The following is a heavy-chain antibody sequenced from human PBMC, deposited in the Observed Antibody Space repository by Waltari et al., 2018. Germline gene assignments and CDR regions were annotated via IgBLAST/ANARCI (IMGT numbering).Heavy chain of an antibody. Sequence: EVQLVESGGGLVQPGGSLRLSCAASGLTLNNYWMSWVRQAPGKGLEWVANIKRGGSGTRYVNSVRGRLTISRENARNSLYLQMNNLRTEDTAVYHCACTGSGCYSAGNSHWGQGTLVTVPS. CDR2: IKRGGSGT. V-gene: IGHV3-7*01. CDR1: GLTLNNYW. D-gene: IGHD2-15*01. J-gene: IGHJ4*02. CDR3: ACTGSGCYSAGNSH.